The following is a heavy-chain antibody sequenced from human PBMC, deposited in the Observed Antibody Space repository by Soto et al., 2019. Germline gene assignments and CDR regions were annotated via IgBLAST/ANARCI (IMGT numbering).Heavy chain of an antibody. CDR2: TYYRSRWYN. J-gene: IGHJ6*02. D-gene: IGHD2-2*01. CDR3: ARDLEDPVAVPAATYFHLYGMDV. CDR1: GDSVSSNTAG. Sequence: PSQTLSLTCAISGDSVSSNTAGWNWIRQSPSRGLEWLGRTYYRSRWYNDYAVSVKSRITITPDTSKNQLSLQLNSVTPEDTAVYFCARDLEDPVAVPAATYFHLYGMDVWGQGTTVTVSS. V-gene: IGHV6-1*01.